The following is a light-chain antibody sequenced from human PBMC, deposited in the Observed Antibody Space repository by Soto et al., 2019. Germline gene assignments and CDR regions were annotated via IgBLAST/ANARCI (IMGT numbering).Light chain of an antibody. Sequence: DIQITQSPSTLSASVGDRVTINCRASQSISSWLAWYQQKPGKAPKLLIYKASSLESGVPSRFSGSGSGTEFTLTISSLQPDDFATYYCQQYNSYSFGQGTKLELK. CDR2: KAS. V-gene: IGKV1-5*03. CDR1: QSISSW. J-gene: IGKJ2*01. CDR3: QQYNSYS.